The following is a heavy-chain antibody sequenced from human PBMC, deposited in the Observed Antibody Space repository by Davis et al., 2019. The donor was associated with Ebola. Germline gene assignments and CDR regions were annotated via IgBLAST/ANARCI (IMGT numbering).Heavy chain of an antibody. J-gene: IGHJ6*01. CDR1: GFTVSSNY. CDR3: TLLQEHL. CDR2: ISTGGGVT. V-gene: IGHV3-53*01. Sequence: GESLKISCAASGFTVSSNYMSWVRQAPGKGLEWVSGISTGGGVTIYADSVKGRFTISRDNSKNTLYLQMNSLHQGPIGLPPGTLLQEHLWG.